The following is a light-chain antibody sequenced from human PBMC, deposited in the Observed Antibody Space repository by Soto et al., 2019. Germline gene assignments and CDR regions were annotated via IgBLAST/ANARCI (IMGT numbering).Light chain of an antibody. CDR1: QSVSSSY. Sequence: EIVLTQSPGTLSLSPGERATLSCRASQSVSSSYLAWYQQKPGQAPRLLMYGTSNWATGIPDRFSASGSGTDFNLTISRLEPEDFAVYYCQKYGSSPQTCGQGTKVDIK. J-gene: IGKJ1*01. V-gene: IGKV3-20*01. CDR2: GTS. CDR3: QKYGSSPQT.